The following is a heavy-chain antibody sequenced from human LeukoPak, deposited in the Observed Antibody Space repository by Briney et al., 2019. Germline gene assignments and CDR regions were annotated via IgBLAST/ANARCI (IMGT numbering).Heavy chain of an antibody. CDR3: ANLGLDY. CDR1: GFTFSSYG. V-gene: IGHV3-30*18. CDR2: ISYDGSNK. Sequence: GRSLRLSCAASGFTFSSYGMHWVRQAPGKGLEWVAVISYDGSNKYYADSVKGRFTISRDNSKNTLYLQMNSLRAEDTAVYYCANLGLDYWGQGTLVTVSS. J-gene: IGHJ4*02.